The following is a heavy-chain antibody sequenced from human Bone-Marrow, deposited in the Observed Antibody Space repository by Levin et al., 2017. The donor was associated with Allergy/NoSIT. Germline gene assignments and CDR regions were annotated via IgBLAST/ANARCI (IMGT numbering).Heavy chain of an antibody. D-gene: IGHD6-6*01. J-gene: IGHJ3*02. V-gene: IGHV3-13*01. CDR3: ARAGAARRLGAFDI. CDR1: GFTFSSYD. Sequence: GGSLRLSCAASGFTFSSYDMHWVRQATGKGLEWVSAIGTAGDTYYPGSVKGRFTISRENAKNSLYLQMNSLRAGDTAVYYCARAGAARRLGAFDIWGQGTMVTVSS. CDR2: IGTAGDT.